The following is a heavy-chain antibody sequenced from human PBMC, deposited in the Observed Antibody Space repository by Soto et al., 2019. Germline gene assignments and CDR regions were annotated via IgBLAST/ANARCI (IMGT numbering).Heavy chain of an antibody. CDR3: ARAGGYSRTTTNPRAYDRDV. D-gene: IGHD6-13*01. J-gene: IGHJ6*02. CDR2: ISSFSNYM. CDR1: GFTFNSYS. V-gene: IGHV3-21*01. Sequence: EVQLVESGGGLVKPGGSLRLSCAVSGFTFNSYSMNWVRQAPGKGLEWVSSISSFSNYMYYTDSVKGRFTISRDNARNSLYLQMNSLRAEDTAVYYCARAGGYSRTTTNPRAYDRDVWGQGTTVTVSS.